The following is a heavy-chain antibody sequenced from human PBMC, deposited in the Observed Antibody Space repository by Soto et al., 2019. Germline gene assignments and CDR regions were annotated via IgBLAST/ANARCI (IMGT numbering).Heavy chain of an antibody. CDR3: ARDRYVGNCCDAFDI. V-gene: IGHV1-18*01. D-gene: IGHD2-21*01. Sequence: QAQLVQSGAEVKEPGASVTISCKASGYSFTKNSLVWVRQAPGQGLEWVGWISPYNGRTEYAENVQGRVSMTRDTPTSTAHTELRSLRSDDTPVYYCARDRYVGNCCDAFDIWGQGTMVIVSS. J-gene: IGHJ3*02. CDR1: GYSFTKNS. CDR2: ISPYNGRT.